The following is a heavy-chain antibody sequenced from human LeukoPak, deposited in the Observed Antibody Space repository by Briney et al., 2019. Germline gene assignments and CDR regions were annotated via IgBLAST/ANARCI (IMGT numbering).Heavy chain of an antibody. Sequence: QTGGSLRLSCAASGFTFNTYTMSWVRQAPGKGLEWVSAISGSGGSTYYADSVKGRFTISRDNSKNTLYLQMNSLRAEDTAVYYCAKDHSRQQLVLYYFDYWGQGTLVTVSS. V-gene: IGHV3-23*01. D-gene: IGHD6-13*01. J-gene: IGHJ4*02. CDR3: AKDHSRQQLVLYYFDY. CDR1: GFTFNTYT. CDR2: ISGSGGST.